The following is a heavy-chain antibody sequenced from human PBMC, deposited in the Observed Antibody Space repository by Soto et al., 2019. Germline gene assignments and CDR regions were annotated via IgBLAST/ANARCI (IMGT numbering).Heavy chain of an antibody. CDR1: GYTFTSYG. CDR3: ARDLGYCISICCNDYYYYYIYV. CDR2: ISAYNGNT. Sequence: GASVKVSCKASGYTFTSYGISWVRQAPGQGLEWMGWISAYNGNTNYAQKLQGRVTMTTDTSTSTAYMELRSLRSDDTAVYYCARDLGYCISICCNDYYYYYIYVWAKGTTVTVS. D-gene: IGHD2-2*01. V-gene: IGHV1-18*01. J-gene: IGHJ6*03.